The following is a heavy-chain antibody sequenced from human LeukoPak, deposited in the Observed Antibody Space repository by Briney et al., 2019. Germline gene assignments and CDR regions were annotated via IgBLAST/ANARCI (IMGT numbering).Heavy chain of an antibody. J-gene: IGHJ4*02. CDR2: ISSSSSYI. V-gene: IGHV3-21*01. CDR3: ARDWAVAGKGYYFDY. D-gene: IGHD6-19*01. CDR1: GFTFSSYS. Sequence: PGGSLRLSCAASGFTFSSYSMNWVRQAPGKGLEWVSSISSSSSYIYYADSVKGRFTISRDNAKNSLYLQMNSLRAEGTAVYYCARDWAVAGKGYYFDYWGQGTLVTVSS.